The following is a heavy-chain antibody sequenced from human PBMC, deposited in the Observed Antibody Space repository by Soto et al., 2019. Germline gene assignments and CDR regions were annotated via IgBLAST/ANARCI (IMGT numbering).Heavy chain of an antibody. Sequence: PVGSLRLSFAASGFTFSSYSMNWVRQAPGKGLEWVSSISSSSSYIYYADSVKVVVTISRDNAKNSLYLQMNSLRAEDTAVYYCARDFRYRNYVGEYYGMDVWGQGTTVTVSS. CDR1: GFTFSSYS. CDR2: ISSSSSYI. D-gene: IGHD4-4*01. V-gene: IGHV3-21*01. CDR3: ARDFRYRNYVGEYYGMDV. J-gene: IGHJ6*02.